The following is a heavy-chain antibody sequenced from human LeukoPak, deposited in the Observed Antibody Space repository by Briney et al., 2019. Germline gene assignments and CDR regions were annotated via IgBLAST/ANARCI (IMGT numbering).Heavy chain of an antibody. CDR1: GFTFSDYY. D-gene: IGHD6-19*01. Sequence: SGGSRRLSCAASGFTFSDYYMSWIRQAPGKGLEWVSYITSSGSTIYYADSVKGRFTISRDNAKNSLYLQMNSLRAEDTAVYYCARDRSSGWSDYWGQGTLVTVSS. CDR2: ITSSGSTI. V-gene: IGHV3-11*01. J-gene: IGHJ4*02. CDR3: ARDRSSGWSDY.